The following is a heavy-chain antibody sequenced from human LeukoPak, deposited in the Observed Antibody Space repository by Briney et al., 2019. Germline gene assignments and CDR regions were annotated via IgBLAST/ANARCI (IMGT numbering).Heavy chain of an antibody. J-gene: IGHJ4*02. CDR2: IIENGNNQ. CDR1: GFTFSNYI. D-gene: IGHD6-19*01. CDR3: ARVQGGRYGTADS. Sequence: PVRSLRLSCAASGFTFSNYIMHWVRQAPGKGLEWVAVIIENGNNQYYADSVKGRFTISRDNSKNTLFLQMNSMRAEETALYYFARVQGGRYGTADSWGQGTLVTVSS. V-gene: IGHV3-30*04.